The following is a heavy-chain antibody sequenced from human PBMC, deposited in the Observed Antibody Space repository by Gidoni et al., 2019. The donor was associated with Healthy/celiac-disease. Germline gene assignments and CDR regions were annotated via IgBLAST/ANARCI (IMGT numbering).Heavy chain of an antibody. J-gene: IGHJ4*02. CDR3: AKGDDSSGYSNYFDY. Sequence: EVQLLESGGGLVQPGGSLRLYCAASGFTFSSYAMSWVRQAPGKGLGWVSAISGSGGSTYYADSVKGRFTISRDNSKNTLYLQMNSLRAEDTAVYYCAKGDDSSGYSNYFDYWGQGTLVTVSS. D-gene: IGHD3-22*01. CDR2: ISGSGGST. V-gene: IGHV3-23*01. CDR1: GFTFSSYA.